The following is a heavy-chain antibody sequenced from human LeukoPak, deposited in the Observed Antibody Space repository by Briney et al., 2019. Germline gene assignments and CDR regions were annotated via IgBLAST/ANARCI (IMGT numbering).Heavy chain of an antibody. CDR2: IYYSGST. Sequence: SETLSLTCTVSGGSISSSSYYWGWIRQPPGKGLEWIGSIYYSGSTYYNPSLKSRVTISVDTSKNQFSLKLSSVTAADTAVYYCARGRKYTNGYRVTELGSGYFDYWGQGILVTVSS. CDR1: GGSISSSSYY. CDR3: ARGRKYTNGYRVTELGSGYFDY. J-gene: IGHJ4*02. V-gene: IGHV4-39*01. D-gene: IGHD5-18*01.